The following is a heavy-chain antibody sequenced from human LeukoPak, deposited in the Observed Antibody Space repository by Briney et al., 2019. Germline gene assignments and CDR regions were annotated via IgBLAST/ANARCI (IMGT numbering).Heavy chain of an antibody. Sequence: SETLSLTCTVSGGSISSSSYYWGWIRQPPGKGPEWIGIIYYSGSTYYNPSLKSRLTISVDTSKNQFSLKLSSVTATDTAVYYCARPGYCSSTSCYEYWFDPWGQGTLVTVSS. CDR1: GGSISSSSYY. CDR3: ARPGYCSSTSCYEYWFDP. CDR2: IYYSGST. D-gene: IGHD2-2*01. J-gene: IGHJ5*02. V-gene: IGHV4-39*01.